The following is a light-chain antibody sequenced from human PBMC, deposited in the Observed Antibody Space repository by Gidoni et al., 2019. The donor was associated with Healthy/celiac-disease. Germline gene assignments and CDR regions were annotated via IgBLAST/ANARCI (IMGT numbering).Light chain of an antibody. Sequence: QSALTQPVSVSGSPGQSITISCTGTSSDVGRYNYVSWYQQHPGKAPKLMIYDVSNRPSGGSNRFSGSKSGNTASRTISRLQAEDEADYYCSSYTSSSTPYVFGTGTKVTVL. CDR1: SSDVGRYNY. CDR3: SSYTSSSTPYV. V-gene: IGLV2-14*01. CDR2: DVS. J-gene: IGLJ1*01.